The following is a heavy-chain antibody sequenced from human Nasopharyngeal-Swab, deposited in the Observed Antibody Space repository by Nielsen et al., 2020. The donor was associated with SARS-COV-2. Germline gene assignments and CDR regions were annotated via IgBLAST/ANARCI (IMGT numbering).Heavy chain of an antibody. CDR2: ISGYNGDT. D-gene: IGHD2-8*01. V-gene: IGHV1-18*01. J-gene: IGHJ5*02. CDR1: GYTFTSYG. Sequence: ASVKVSCKASGYTFTSYGISWVRQAPGQGLEWMGWISGYNGDTNYAQNLQGRVTMTTDTSTSTAYMELRSLRSDDTAVYYCARDRRGGLYAPHNWFDPWGQGTLVTVSS. CDR3: ARDRRGGLYAPHNWFDP.